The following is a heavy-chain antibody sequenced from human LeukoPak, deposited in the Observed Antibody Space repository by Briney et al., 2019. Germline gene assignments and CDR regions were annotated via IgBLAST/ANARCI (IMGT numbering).Heavy chain of an antibody. J-gene: IGHJ6*02. CDR2: IYYSGST. CDR1: GGSISSYY. D-gene: IGHD6-19*01. CDR3: ARVNTYSSGWYGGLNYYYGMDV. V-gene: IGHV4-59*12. Sequence: PSETLSLTCTVSGGSISSYYWTWIRQPPGKGLEWIGYIYYSGSTNYNPSLKSRVTISVDTSKNQFSLKLSSVTAADTAVYYCARVNTYSSGWYGGLNYYYGMDVWGQGTTVTVSS.